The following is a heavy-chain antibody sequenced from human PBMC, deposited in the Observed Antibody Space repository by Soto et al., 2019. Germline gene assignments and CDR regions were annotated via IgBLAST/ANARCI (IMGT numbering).Heavy chain of an antibody. V-gene: IGHV4-59*01. CDR3: ARSGGYDVLLPAGTH. CDR2: IYYSGST. J-gene: IGHJ4*02. Sequence: QVQLQESGPGLVKPSETLSLTCTVSAGSLSSYYWNWIRQPPGKGLEWIGYIYYSGSTNYNPSLTNRVNISVATSKNQFSLRLSSVTAADTAVYYCARSGGYDVLLPAGTHWGQGTLVTVSS. D-gene: IGHD2-2*01. CDR1: AGSLSSYY.